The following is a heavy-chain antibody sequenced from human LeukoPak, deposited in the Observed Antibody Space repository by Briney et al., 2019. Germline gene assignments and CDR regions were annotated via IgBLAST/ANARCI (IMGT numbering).Heavy chain of an antibody. J-gene: IGHJ3*02. CDR2: ISADGVFI. V-gene: IGHV3-9*03. Sequence: HPGGSLRVSCAAPGFTFSGYWMSCGRHGPGKGLGWVAGISADGVFISYGESVKGRFTISRDNPRNSVFLQMNFLRAEDMAMYFCTKEVQRWHSYFYRPSNALDIWGQGTIVTVSS. D-gene: IGHD3-22*01. CDR1: GFTFSGYW. CDR3: TKEVQRWHSYFYRPSNALDI.